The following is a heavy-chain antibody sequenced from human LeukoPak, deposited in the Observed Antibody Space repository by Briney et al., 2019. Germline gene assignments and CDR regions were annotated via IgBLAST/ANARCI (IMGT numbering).Heavy chain of an antibody. J-gene: IGHJ6*03. V-gene: IGHV4-34*01. CDR3: ARDSSGYSGYDYYYMDV. CDR2: ISPSGRA. CDR1: GVSFSDYY. D-gene: IGHD1-26*01. Sequence: SETLSLTCAVSGVSFSDYYWTWIRQPPGKGLEWLGEISPSGRANYNPSLKSRVTISVDTSKNQFSLKLSSVTAADTAVYYCARDSSGYSGYDYYYMDVWGKGTTVTISS.